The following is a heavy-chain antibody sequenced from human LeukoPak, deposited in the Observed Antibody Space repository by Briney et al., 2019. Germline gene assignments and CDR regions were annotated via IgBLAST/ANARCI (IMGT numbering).Heavy chain of an antibody. V-gene: IGHV4-30-2*01. D-gene: IGHD6-13*01. J-gene: IGHJ3*02. Sequence: PSQTLSLTCTVSGGSISSGGYYWSWIRQPPGKGLEWIGYIYHSGSTYYNPSLKSRVTISVDRSKNQFSLKLSSVTAADTAVYYCARASSSWYWAFDIWGQGTMVTVSS. CDR1: GGSISSGGYY. CDR3: ARASSSWYWAFDI. CDR2: IYHSGST.